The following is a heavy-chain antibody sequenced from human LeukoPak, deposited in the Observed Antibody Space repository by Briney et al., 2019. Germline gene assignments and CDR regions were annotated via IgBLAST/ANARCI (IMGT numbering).Heavy chain of an antibody. Sequence: GGSLRLSCAASGFTFSSYAMHWVRQAPGKGLEWVALISYDGSNKYYADSVKARFIISRDNSKNTVYLQMNSLRAEDTAVYYCARTPPSDYGESFDYWGQGTLVTVSS. V-gene: IGHV3-30*04. J-gene: IGHJ4*02. CDR2: ISYDGSNK. CDR3: ARTPPSDYGESFDY. CDR1: GFTFSSYA. D-gene: IGHD4-17*01.